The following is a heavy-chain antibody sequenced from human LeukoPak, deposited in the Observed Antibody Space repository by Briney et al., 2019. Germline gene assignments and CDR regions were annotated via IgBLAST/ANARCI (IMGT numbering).Heavy chain of an antibody. CDR1: GFTFSGSA. CDR2: IRSKANSYAT. V-gene: IGHV3-73*01. CDR3: TRLTEQTNFDY. Sequence: PGGSLRLSCAASGFTFSGSAMHWVRQASGKGLEWVGRIRSKANSYATAYAASVKGRFTISRDDSKNTAYLQMNSLKTEDTAVYYCTRLTEQTNFDYWGQGTLVTVSS. D-gene: IGHD4-11*01. J-gene: IGHJ4*02.